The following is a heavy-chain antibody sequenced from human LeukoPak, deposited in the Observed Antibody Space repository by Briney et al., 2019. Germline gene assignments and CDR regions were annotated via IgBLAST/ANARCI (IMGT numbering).Heavy chain of an antibody. CDR1: GGSISSSNYY. J-gene: IGHJ4*02. V-gene: IGHV4-39*01. D-gene: IGHD2-2*01. CDR3: ASPPRYCSSTSCPDY. Sequence: SETLSLTCTVSGGSISSSNYYWGWIRQPPGKGLEWIGSIYYSGSTYYNPSLKSRVTISVDTSKNQFSLKLSSVTAADTAVYYCASPPRYCSSTSCPDYWGQGTLVTVSS. CDR2: IYYSGST.